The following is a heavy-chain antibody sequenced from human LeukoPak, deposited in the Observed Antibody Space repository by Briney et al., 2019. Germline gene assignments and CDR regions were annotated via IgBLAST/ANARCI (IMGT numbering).Heavy chain of an antibody. CDR1: GYIFTDYH. CDR2: INPNSGGT. CDR3: ATPGGILWFGDQDGMDV. D-gene: IGHD3-10*01. Sequence: ASVKVSCKASGYIFTDYHIHWVRQAPGQGLEWMGRINPNSGGTTYAQKFQDRVTMTGDTSINTAYMELSRLNSDDTAIYYCATPGGILWFGDQDGMDVWGHGTTVAVSS. J-gene: IGHJ6*02. V-gene: IGHV1-2*06.